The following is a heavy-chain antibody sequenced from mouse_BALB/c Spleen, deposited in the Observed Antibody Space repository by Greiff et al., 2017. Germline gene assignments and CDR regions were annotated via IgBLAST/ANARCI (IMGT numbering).Heavy chain of an antibody. D-gene: IGHD2-3*01. J-gene: IGHJ4*01. Sequence: EVQLQESGPGLVKPSQSLSLTCTVTGYSITSDYAWNWIRQFPGNKLEWMGYISYSGSTSYNPSLKSRISITRDTSKNQFFLQLNSVTTEDTATYYCARVGEGYYHYAMDYWGQGTSGTVSS. CDR2: ISYSGST. CDR3: ARVGEGYYHYAMDY. CDR1: GYSITSDYA. V-gene: IGHV3-2*02.